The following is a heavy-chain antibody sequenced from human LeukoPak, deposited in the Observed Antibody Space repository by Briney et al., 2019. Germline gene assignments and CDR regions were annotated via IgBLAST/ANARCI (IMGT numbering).Heavy chain of an antibody. Sequence: SETLSLTCTVSGGSISSSSYCLGWVRQPPGKGLEWIGSIYYSRNTYYNPSLESRVTISVDMSKNQFSLKLSSVTAADTAEYYCARQDTIFGVVSDAFDIWGQGTMVTVSS. CDR3: ARQDTIFGVVSDAFDI. CDR2: IYYSRNT. V-gene: IGHV4-39*01. J-gene: IGHJ3*02. CDR1: GGSISSSSYC. D-gene: IGHD3-3*01.